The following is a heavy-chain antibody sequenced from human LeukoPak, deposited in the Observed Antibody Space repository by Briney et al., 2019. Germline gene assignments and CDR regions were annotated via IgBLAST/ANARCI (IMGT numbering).Heavy chain of an antibody. J-gene: IGHJ4*02. CDR2: IYYSGST. V-gene: IGHV4-59*08. CDR3: ARSSPVPRGQQLVPSPEY. CDR1: GASISSYY. Sequence: PSETLSLTCTVSGASISSYYWSWIRQPPGKGLEWIGYIYYSGSTNYNPSLKSRVTISVATSKNQFSLKLSSVTAADTAVYYCARSSPVPRGQQLVPSPEYWGRGILVTVSS. D-gene: IGHD6-13*01.